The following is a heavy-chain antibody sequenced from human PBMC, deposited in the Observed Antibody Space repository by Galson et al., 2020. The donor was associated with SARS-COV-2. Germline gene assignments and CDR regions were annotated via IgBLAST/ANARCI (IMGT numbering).Heavy chain of an antibody. Sequence: SETLPLTCVVSGDSITTTKWWTWIRQPPGNGLEWIGEIFHSGNPNYNPSLRSRLTISIDNFKNQFSLNLTSVTAADTAVYYCATRIPGLSLDYMDVWGKGTTVTVSS. D-gene: IGHD2-2*01. CDR3: ATRIPGLSLDYMDV. J-gene: IGHJ6*03. CDR2: IFHSGNP. V-gene: IGHV4-4*02. CDR1: GDSITTTKW.